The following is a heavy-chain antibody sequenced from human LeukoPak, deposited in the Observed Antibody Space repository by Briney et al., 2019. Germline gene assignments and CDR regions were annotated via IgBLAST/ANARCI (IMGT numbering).Heavy chain of an antibody. CDR2: ISSSSSYI. V-gene: IGHV3-21*01. CDR1: GFTFSSYS. CDR3: ARDAPRYCSGGSCYSYYFDY. Sequence: GGSLRLSCAASGFTFSSYSMNWVRQAPGKGLEWVSSISSSSSYIYYADSVKGRFTISRDNAKNSLYLQMNSLRAEDTAVYYCARDAPRYCSGGSCYSYYFDYWGQGTLVTVSS. J-gene: IGHJ4*02. D-gene: IGHD2-15*01.